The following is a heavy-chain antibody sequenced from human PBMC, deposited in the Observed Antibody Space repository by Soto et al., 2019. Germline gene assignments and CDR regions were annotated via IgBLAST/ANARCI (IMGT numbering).Heavy chain of an antibody. CDR1: GGSISSYY. Sequence: SETLSLTCTVSGGSISSYYCSWIRQPPGKGLEWIGCIYYSGSTNYNPSLKSRVTISVDTSKNQFSLKLSSVTAADTAVYYCARLFYDGSTYPLCYWGQGTLVTVSS. CDR3: ARLFYDGSTYPLCY. V-gene: IGHV4-59*01. CDR2: IYYSGST. D-gene: IGHD3-22*01. J-gene: IGHJ4*02.